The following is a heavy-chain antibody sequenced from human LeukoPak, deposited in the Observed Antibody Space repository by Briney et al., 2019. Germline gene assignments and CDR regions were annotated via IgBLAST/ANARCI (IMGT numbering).Heavy chain of an antibody. Sequence: GGSLRLSCAASGFTFSSYAMSWVRQAPGKGLEWVSVISGSGGSTYYADSVKGRFTISRDNSKNTLYLQMNSLRAEDTAVYYCAKERGYCSSTSCYYGMDVWGQGTTVTVSS. CDR1: GFTFSSYA. V-gene: IGHV3-23*01. D-gene: IGHD2-2*01. J-gene: IGHJ6*02. CDR3: AKERGYCSSTSCYYGMDV. CDR2: ISGSGGST.